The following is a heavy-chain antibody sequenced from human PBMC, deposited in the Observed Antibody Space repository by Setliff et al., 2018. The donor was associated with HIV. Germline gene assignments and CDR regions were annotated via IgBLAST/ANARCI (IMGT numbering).Heavy chain of an antibody. D-gene: IGHD2-2*01. V-gene: IGHV4-38-2*02. CDR2: VYHTGST. J-gene: IGHJ4*02. CDR3: ASSPAWRSDFGLHTFDY. Sequence: SETLSLTCTVSGYSISSRYYWGWIRQPPGKGLEWIGSVYHTGSTYYNPSLKSRVTMSADTSKNQFSLKFCSVTAADTAVYYCASSPAWRSDFGLHTFDYWGQGTRVTVSS. CDR1: GYSISSRYY.